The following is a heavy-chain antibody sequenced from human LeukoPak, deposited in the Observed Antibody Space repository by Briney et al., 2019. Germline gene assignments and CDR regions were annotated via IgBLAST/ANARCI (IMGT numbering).Heavy chain of an antibody. CDR3: AKDGLERRAFDI. Sequence: GGSLRLSCAASGFTFDNYAMHWVRQAPGKGLEWVAGINWNSAKTGYADSVRGRFTISRDNAKNSLYLQMNSLRAEDTALYYCAKDGLERRAFDIWGQGTMVTVSS. CDR2: INWNSAKT. J-gene: IGHJ3*02. CDR1: GFTFDNYA. V-gene: IGHV3-9*01. D-gene: IGHD1-1*01.